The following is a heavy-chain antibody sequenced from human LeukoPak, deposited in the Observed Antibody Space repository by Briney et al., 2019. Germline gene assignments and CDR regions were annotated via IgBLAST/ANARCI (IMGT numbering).Heavy chain of an antibody. J-gene: IGHJ4*02. V-gene: IGHV3-23*01. Sequence: AGGSLRLSCAASGFTFSSYAMSWVRQAPGKGLEWVSAISGSGGSTYYADSVKGRFTISRDNSKNTLYLQMNSLRAEDTAVYYCAKGHGVYGDYFDYWGQGTLVTVSS. CDR2: ISGSGGST. D-gene: IGHD5/OR15-5a*01. CDR1: GFTFSSYA. CDR3: AKGHGVYGDYFDY.